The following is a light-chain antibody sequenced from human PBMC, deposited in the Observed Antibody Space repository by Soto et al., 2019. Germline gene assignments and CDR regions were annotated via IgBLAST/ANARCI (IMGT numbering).Light chain of an antibody. Sequence: EIVLTQSPVTLSLSPGERATLSCRASQSVGSYFAWYQQKPGQAPRLLIYDASSRATGIPARFSGSGSGTDFTLTISSLEPEDFAVYYCQQYNNWPPLTFGGGTKVEIK. CDR1: QSVGSY. J-gene: IGKJ4*01. V-gene: IGKV3-11*01. CDR2: DAS. CDR3: QQYNNWPPLT.